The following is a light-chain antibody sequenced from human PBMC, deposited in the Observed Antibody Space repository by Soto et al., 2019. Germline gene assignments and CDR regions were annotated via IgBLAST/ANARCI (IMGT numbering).Light chain of an antibody. CDR2: GAT. CDR1: QSINSNY. J-gene: IGKJ3*01. V-gene: IGKV3-20*01. CDR3: QHDDSSRGFT. Sequence: ETVLTQSPGTLSLSPGERATLSCRASQSINSNYLVWYQQKPGQAPRLLIYGATSRVTAIADRFSGSGSGTDFTLTISRLEPEDFAVYYCQHDDSSRGFTFGPGTKVDIK.